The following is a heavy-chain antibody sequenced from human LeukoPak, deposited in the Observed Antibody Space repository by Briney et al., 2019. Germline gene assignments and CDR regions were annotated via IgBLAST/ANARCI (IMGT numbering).Heavy chain of an antibody. CDR2: FDPEDGET. CDR1: GYTLTELS. D-gene: IGHD1-26*01. Sequence: ASVTVSCKVSGYTLTELSMHWVRQAPGKGLEWMGGFDPEDGETIYAQKFQGRVTMTEDTSTDTAYMELSSLRSEDTAVYYCATGQNVVGAARDAFDIWGQGTMVTVSS. J-gene: IGHJ3*02. V-gene: IGHV1-24*01. CDR3: ATGQNVVGAARDAFDI.